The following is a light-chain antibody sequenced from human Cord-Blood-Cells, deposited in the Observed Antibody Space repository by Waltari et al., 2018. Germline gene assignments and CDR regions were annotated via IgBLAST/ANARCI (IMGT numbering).Light chain of an antibody. CDR2: DAS. J-gene: IGKJ4*01. Sequence: DIQITQSTSPLSASVGDRVNITCQASQDISNYLNWYQQKPGKAPKLLIYDASNLETGVPSRFSGSGSGTDFTFTISSLQPEDIATYYCQQYDNLPLTFGGGTKVEIK. CDR3: QQYDNLPLT. CDR1: QDISNY. V-gene: IGKV1-33*01.